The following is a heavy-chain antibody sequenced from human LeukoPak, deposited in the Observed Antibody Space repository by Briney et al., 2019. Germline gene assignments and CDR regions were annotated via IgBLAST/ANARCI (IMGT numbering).Heavy chain of an antibody. J-gene: IGHJ3*01. CDR2: VYYSGST. CDR3: ARVLDLSKRGLDAFDV. Sequence: SETLSLTCTVSGGSISSYFWSWIRQPPGKGLEWIGYVYYSGSTNYNPSLKSRVTISVDTSKKQFSLKLSSATAADTAVYYCARVLDLSKRGLDAFDVWGQGTMVTVSS. CDR1: GGSISSYF. V-gene: IGHV4-59*01. D-gene: IGHD3-16*01.